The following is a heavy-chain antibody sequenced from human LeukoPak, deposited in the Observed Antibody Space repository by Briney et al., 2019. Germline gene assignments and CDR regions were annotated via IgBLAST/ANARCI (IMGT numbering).Heavy chain of an antibody. CDR1: GGSINSNSHH. J-gene: IGHJ4*02. Sequence: SETLSLTCSVSGGSINSNSHHWDWIRQAPGKGLEWIGNIYYSGTTSYNPSLKSRVTISVDTSKNQFSLRLSSVSAADTAVYYCARRGDILTDYAFDYWGQGTLVTVSS. V-gene: IGHV4-39*01. D-gene: IGHD3-9*01. CDR3: ARRGDILTDYAFDY. CDR2: IYYSGTT.